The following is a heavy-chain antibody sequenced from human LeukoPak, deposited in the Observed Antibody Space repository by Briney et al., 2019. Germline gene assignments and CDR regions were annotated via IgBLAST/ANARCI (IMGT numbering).Heavy chain of an antibody. J-gene: IGHJ4*02. D-gene: IGHD5-12*01. Sequence: PGGSLRLSCAASGFTFDDYGMSWVRQAPGKGVEWGSGINWNGGSTGYADSVKGRFTISRDNAKNSLYLQMNSLRAEDTALYYCARGYSAEFDYWGQGTLVTVSS. CDR3: ARGYSAEFDY. CDR2: INWNGGST. CDR1: GFTFDDYG. V-gene: IGHV3-20*04.